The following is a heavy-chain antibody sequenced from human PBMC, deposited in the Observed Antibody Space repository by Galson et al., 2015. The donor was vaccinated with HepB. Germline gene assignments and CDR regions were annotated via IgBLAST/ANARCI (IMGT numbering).Heavy chain of an antibody. V-gene: IGHV6-1*01. J-gene: IGHJ5*02. CDR3: ARDLGSYSSHRRRYNWFDP. CDR1: GDSVSGNSAA. D-gene: IGHD6-19*01. CDR2: TYYRSKWYN. Sequence: CAISGDSVSGNSAAWNWIRQSPSRGLEWLGRTYYRSKWYNDYAVSVKSRITINPDTSKNQFSLQLNSVTPEDTAVYYCARDLGSYSSHRRRYNWFDPWGQGTLVTVSS.